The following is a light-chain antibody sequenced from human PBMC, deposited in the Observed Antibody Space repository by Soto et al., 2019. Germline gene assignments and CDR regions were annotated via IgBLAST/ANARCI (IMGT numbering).Light chain of an antibody. CDR3: QQRSNWPSIT. J-gene: IGKJ5*01. CDR1: QSVSSY. Sequence: EVVMRQSPATLSLSPGERATLSCRASQSVSSYLAWYQQKPGQAPRLLIYDAPNRATGIPARFSGSGSGTDFTLTISSLEPEDFAVYYCQQRSNWPSITFGQGTRLEIK. CDR2: DAP. V-gene: IGKV3-11*01.